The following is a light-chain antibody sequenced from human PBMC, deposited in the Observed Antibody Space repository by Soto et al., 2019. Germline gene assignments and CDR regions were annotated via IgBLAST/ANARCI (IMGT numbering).Light chain of an antibody. J-gene: IGKJ1*01. CDR3: QQYDNWPWT. CDR1: QSVSNN. CDR2: GAS. Sequence: EIVMTQSPATLSVSPGERATLSCRASQSVSNNFAWYQHKPGQAPRLLIYGASTRALGIPARFSGSGSGSGTEFSLTISSLQSEDFAVYYCQQYDNWPWTFGQGTKVEI. V-gene: IGKV3-15*01.